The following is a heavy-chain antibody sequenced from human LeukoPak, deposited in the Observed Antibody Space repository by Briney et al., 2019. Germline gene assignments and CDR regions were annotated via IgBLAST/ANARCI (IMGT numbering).Heavy chain of an antibody. Sequence: PSETLSLTCAVSGYSISSYYNWGGIRPPPGRGLEVLWIIYNSGSTYYTPSLQGRVTISVDTSKNTFPLKLNTLTAEATAVYSFARRHSYYGSGSYQGGQFDPWGQGTLVTVSS. V-gene: IGHV4-38-2*01. CDR3: ARRHSYYGSGSYQGGQFDP. CDR2: IYNSGST. J-gene: IGHJ5*02. CDR1: GYSISSYYN. D-gene: IGHD3-10*01.